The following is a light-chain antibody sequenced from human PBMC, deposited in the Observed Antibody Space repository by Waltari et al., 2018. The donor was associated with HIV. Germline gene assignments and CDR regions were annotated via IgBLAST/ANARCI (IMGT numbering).Light chain of an antibody. Sequence: DIQMTQSPSSLSASVGERVTITCRASQSMSTYLNWYQQKPGKAPKVLIYAASSLQSGVPSRFSGSGSGTDFTLTISSLQPEDFATYYCQQSYITPLTFGGGTKVEIK. CDR3: QQSYITPLT. CDR2: AAS. V-gene: IGKV1-39*01. J-gene: IGKJ4*01. CDR1: QSMSTY.